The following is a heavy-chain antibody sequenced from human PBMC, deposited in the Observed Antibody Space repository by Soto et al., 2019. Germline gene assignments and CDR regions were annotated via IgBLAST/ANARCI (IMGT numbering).Heavy chain of an antibody. CDR1: GFTFSDYY. Sequence: PGGSLRLSCAASGFTFSDYYMSWIRQAPGKGLEWVSYISSSGSTIYYADSVKGRFTISRDNAKNSLYLQMNSLRAEDTAVYYCAGGIRKGYDSSGLLIWGQGTLVTVSS. CDR3: AGGIRKGYDSSGLLI. CDR2: ISSSGSTI. D-gene: IGHD3-22*01. J-gene: IGHJ4*02. V-gene: IGHV3-11*01.